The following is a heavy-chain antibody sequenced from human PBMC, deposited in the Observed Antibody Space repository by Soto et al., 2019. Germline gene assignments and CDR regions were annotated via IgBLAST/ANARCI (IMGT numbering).Heavy chain of an antibody. CDR2: VSYDGSDK. CDR1: GFSFIAYA. Sequence: GGSLRLSCAASGFSFIAYAMHWVRQAPGKGLEWVAVVSYDGSDKYYADSVQGRFTISRDNSKDTLYLQMNSLRAEDTAVYYCARGLTGYSGYGMDVWGQGTTVTVSS. D-gene: IGHD5-12*01. V-gene: IGHV3-30-3*01. CDR3: ARGLTGYSGYGMDV. J-gene: IGHJ6*02.